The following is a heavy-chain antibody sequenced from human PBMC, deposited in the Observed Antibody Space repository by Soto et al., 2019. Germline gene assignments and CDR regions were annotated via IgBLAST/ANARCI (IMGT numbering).Heavy chain of an antibody. J-gene: IGHJ4*02. D-gene: IGHD2-2*01. CDR2: ITDSGSDT. V-gene: IGHV3-23*01. CDR1: GFTFNNYA. Sequence: PGGSLRLSCAASGFTFNNYAMGWVRQAPGKGLEWVSAITDSGSDTYYLDSVKGRFTISRDNSKNTLYLQMNSLGAEDTAIYYCAKVGSSSWSAHYYFDYWGQGTLVTVSS. CDR3: AKVGSSSWSAHYYFDY.